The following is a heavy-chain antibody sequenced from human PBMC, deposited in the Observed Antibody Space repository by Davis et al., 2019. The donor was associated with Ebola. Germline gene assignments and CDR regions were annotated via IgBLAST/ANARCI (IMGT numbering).Heavy chain of an antibody. CDR1: GITLRSYW. Sequence: GESLKISCAGSGITLRSYWMHWVRQAPGKGLVWVSRINSHGSMPSYADSVKGRFTISRDNVKNTLYLQMNTLRAEDTAVYHCARRYTCSGNYMDVWGKGTTVTVSS. CDR3: ARRYTCSGNYMDV. CDR2: INSHGSMP. V-gene: IGHV3-74*01. J-gene: IGHJ6*03. D-gene: IGHD2-15*01.